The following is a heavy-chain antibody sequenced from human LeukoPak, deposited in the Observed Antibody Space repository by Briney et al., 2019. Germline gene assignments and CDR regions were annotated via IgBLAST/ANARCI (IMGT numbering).Heavy chain of an antibody. Sequence: GASLRLSCAASGFTFSSYAMSWVRQAPGKGLEWVSTISASGGSTYYADSMKGRFTISRDNSKNTLYLQMNSLRAEDTAVYYCAKGPYSAFDVWGQGTMVTVSS. V-gene: IGHV3-23*01. CDR1: GFTFSSYA. J-gene: IGHJ3*01. CDR3: AKGPYSAFDV. CDR2: ISASGGST. D-gene: IGHD2-15*01.